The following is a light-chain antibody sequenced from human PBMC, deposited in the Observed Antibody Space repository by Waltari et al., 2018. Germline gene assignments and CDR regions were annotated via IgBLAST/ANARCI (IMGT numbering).Light chain of an antibody. J-gene: IGKJ1*01. CDR3: QQYNNYWT. CDR1: QSISDW. V-gene: IGKV1-5*03. CDR2: KAS. Sequence: DIQMTQSPSTLSASVGDRVTITCRASQSISDWLAWYQQKPGKAPKLLIYKASILESEAPSRFSGSGSGTEFTLTISSLQPDDFATYYCQQYNNYWTFGQGTKVEIK.